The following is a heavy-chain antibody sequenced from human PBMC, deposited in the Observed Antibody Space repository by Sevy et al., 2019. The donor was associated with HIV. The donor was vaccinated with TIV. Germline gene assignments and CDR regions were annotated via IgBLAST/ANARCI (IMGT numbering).Heavy chain of an antibody. CDR1: GFTLTTYA. CDR3: VRDGVPLTSHDSSGYLRTLDY. CDR2: ASYHDMNK. Sequence: GGSLRLSCAVSGFTLTTYAMHWVRLAPGKGLEWMAGASYHDMNKDYAASVKGRFTISRDNSNNILYLQMNSLRPEDTAVYYCVRDGVPLTSHDSSGYLRTLDYWGQGTLVTVSS. D-gene: IGHD3-22*01. J-gene: IGHJ4*02. V-gene: IGHV3-30*04.